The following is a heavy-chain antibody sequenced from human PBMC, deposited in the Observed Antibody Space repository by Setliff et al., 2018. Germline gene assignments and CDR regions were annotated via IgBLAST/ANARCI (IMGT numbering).Heavy chain of an antibody. CDR3: ASTQRGTSSEC. D-gene: IGHD6-6*01. CDR2: INRDGSEK. Sequence: GGSLRLSCVTSGFTLSRFWMTWVRQVPGRGLEWVANINRDGSEKYYLDSVKGRFTISRDNAKNSLYLQMNSLRAEDTAVYYCASTQRGTSSECWGQGTLVTVSS. V-gene: IGHV3-7*03. J-gene: IGHJ4*02. CDR1: GFTLSRFW.